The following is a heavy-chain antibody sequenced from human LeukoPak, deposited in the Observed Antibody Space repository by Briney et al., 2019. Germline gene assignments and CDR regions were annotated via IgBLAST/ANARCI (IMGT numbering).Heavy chain of an antibody. CDR2: ISSSGSTI. D-gene: IGHD5-24*01. Sequence: PGGSLRLSCAASGFTFSDYYMSWIRQAPGKGLEWVSYISSSGSTIYYADSVKGRFTISRDNAKNSLYLQMNSLRAEDTAVYYCARDTAFGEMATIVGSFDYWGQGTLVTVSS. J-gene: IGHJ4*02. CDR1: GFTFSDYY. CDR3: ARDTAFGEMATIVGSFDY. V-gene: IGHV3-11*01.